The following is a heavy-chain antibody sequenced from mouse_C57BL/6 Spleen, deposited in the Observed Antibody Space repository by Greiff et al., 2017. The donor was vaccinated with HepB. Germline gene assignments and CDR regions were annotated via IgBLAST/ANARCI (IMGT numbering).Heavy chain of an antibody. J-gene: IGHJ3*01. CDR3: ARETAQAKGWFAY. D-gene: IGHD3-2*02. CDR1: GFTFSDYG. V-gene: IGHV5-17*01. CDR2: ISSGSSTI. Sequence: EVHLVESGGGLVKPGGSLKLSCAASGFTFSDYGMHWVRQAPEKGLEWVAYISSGSSTIYYADTVKGRFTISRDNAKNTLFLQMTSLRSEDTAMYYCARETAQAKGWFAYWGQGTLVTVSA.